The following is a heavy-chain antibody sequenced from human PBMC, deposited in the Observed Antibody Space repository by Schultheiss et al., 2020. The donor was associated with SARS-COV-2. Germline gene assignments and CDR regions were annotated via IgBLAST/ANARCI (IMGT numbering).Heavy chain of an antibody. D-gene: IGHD2-2*01. Sequence: GGSLRLSCAASGFTFSSYAMSWVRQAPGKGLEWVSAISGSGGSTYYADSVKGRFTISRDNSKNTLYLQMSSLRAEDTAVYYCARDQGYCSSTSCQSRYYMDVWGKGTTVTVSS. CDR2: ISGSGGST. CDR3: ARDQGYCSSTSCQSRYYMDV. CDR1: GFTFSSYA. V-gene: IGHV3-23*01. J-gene: IGHJ6*03.